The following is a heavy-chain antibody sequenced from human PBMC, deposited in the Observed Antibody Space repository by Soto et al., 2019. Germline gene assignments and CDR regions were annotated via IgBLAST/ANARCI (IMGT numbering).Heavy chain of an antibody. J-gene: IGHJ6*02. V-gene: IGHV3-30-3*01. D-gene: IGHD2-2*01. CDR3: ATTRVGHCSSSICVSWMFDGMDV. Sequence: GGSLRLSCTASGFTISNYGMHWVRQAPGKGLELVAVISYDDTITSYADSVKDRFTISRDNSKNKLYLQMNTLRTDDKAVYYFATTRVGHCSSSICVSWMFDGMDVWGQGTMVTVSS. CDR1: GFTISNYG. CDR2: ISYDDTIT.